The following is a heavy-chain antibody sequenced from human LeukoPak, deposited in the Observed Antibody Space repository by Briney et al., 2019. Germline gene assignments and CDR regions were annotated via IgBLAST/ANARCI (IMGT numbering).Heavy chain of an antibody. V-gene: IGHV1-3*01. J-gene: IGHJ6*02. CDR2: INAGNGNT. CDR3: ARREVVTAINYYYGMDV. Sequence: ASVKVSCKASGYTFTSYAMHWVRQAPGQRLEWMGWINAGNGNTKYSQKFQGRVTITADESTSTAYMELSSLRSEDTAVYYCARREVVTAINYYYGMDVWGQGTTVTVSS. D-gene: IGHD2-21*02. CDR1: GYTFTSYA.